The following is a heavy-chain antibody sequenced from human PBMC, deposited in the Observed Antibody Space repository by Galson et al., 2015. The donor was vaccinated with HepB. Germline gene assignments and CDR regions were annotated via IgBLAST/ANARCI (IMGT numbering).Heavy chain of an antibody. J-gene: IGHJ4*02. V-gene: IGHV1-69*02. CDR3: ARAGRECVDIAGSCGLTD. D-gene: IGHD2-2*03. CDR1: GGTFSSYT. CDR2: IIPILGIA. Sequence: SVKVSCKASGGTFSSYTISWVRQAPGQGLEWMGRIIPILGIANYAQKFQGRVTITADKSTSTAYMELSSLRSEDTAVYYCARAGRECVDIAGSCGLTDWGQGTLVTVSS.